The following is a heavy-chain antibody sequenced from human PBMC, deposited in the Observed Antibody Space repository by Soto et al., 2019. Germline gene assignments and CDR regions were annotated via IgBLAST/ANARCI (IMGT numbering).Heavy chain of an antibody. CDR3: ARDRLANWFDP. D-gene: IGHD3-9*01. CDR1: GGSISSYY. V-gene: IGHV4-59*01. Sequence: SETLSLTCTVSGGSISSYYWNWIRQPPGKGLEWIGYIYYSGSTKYNPSLKTRVTISVDTSKNQFSLKLSSVTAADTAVYYCARDRLANWFDPWGQGTLVTVS. CDR2: IYYSGST. J-gene: IGHJ5*02.